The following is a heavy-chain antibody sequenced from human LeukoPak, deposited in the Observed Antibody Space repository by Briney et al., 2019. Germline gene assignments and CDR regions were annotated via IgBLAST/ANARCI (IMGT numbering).Heavy chain of an antibody. V-gene: IGHV3-7*01. CDR3: SRRLDY. CDR2: IKQDGSEK. Sequence: PGGSLRLSCAASGFPFSDSWMDWVRQAPGKGMEWVANIKQDGSEKHYADSVKGRFTISRDNAKNALFLQMNGLRAEDTAVYYCSRRLDYWGQGAPVTVSS. J-gene: IGHJ4*02. CDR1: GFPFSDSW.